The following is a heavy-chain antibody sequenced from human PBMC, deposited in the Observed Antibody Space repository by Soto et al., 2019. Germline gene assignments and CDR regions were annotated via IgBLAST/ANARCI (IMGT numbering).Heavy chain of an antibody. CDR2: ISGSGGST. V-gene: IGHV3-23*01. CDR3: AKAPGDTAMVIDYYYYGMDV. J-gene: IGHJ6*02. CDR1: GFTFSSYA. D-gene: IGHD5-18*01. Sequence: PGGSLRLSCAASGFTFSSYAMSWVRQAPGKGLEWVSAISGSGGSTYYADSVKGRFTISRDNSKNTLYLQMNSLRAEDTAVYYCAKAPGDTAMVIDYYYYGMDVWGQGTTVTVSS.